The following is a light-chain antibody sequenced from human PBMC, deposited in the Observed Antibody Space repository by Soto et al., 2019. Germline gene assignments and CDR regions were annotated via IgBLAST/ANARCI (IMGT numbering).Light chain of an antibody. Sequence: EIAMTQSPATLSVSPGERATLSCRASQSVSSYLAWYQQKPGQAPRLLIYGASSRATGIPDRFSGSGSGTDFTLTISRLEPEDFAVYYCQQYGSSFTFGPGTKVDIK. CDR1: QSVSSY. V-gene: IGKV3-20*01. CDR2: GAS. CDR3: QQYGSSFT. J-gene: IGKJ3*01.